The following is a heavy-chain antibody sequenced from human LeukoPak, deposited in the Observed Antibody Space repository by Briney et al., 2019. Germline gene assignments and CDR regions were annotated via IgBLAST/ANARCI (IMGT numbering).Heavy chain of an antibody. D-gene: IGHD5-18*01. CDR2: ISWNSNSI. CDR1: GFTFDDYA. V-gene: IGHV3-9*01. CDR3: AKGSTVERGYSYGYSAPFDY. J-gene: IGHJ4*02. Sequence: GGSLRLSCAASGFTFDDYAMHWVRQAPGKGLEWVSGISWNSNSIGYADSVKGRFTISRDNAKNSLYLQINSLRAEDTALYYCAKGSTVERGYSYGYSAPFDYWGQGTLVTVSS.